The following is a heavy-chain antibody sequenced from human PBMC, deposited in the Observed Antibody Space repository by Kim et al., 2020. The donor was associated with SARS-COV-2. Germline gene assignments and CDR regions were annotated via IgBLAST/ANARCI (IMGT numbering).Heavy chain of an antibody. J-gene: IGHJ4*02. CDR3: ARVPRSYDSSGYSFDY. V-gene: IGHV4-30-2*05. D-gene: IGHD3-22*01. Sequence: LKSRVTRSVDTSKNQFSLKLSSVTAADTAVYYCARVPRSYDSSGYSFDYWGQGTLVTVSS.